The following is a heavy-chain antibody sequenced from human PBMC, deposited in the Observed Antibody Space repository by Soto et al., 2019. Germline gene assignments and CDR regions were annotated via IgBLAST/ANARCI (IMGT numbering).Heavy chain of an antibody. D-gene: IGHD3-10*01. J-gene: IGHJ6*02. CDR3: ARDHLTRHTSGSLYYYGMDV. CDR2: IYHSGST. V-gene: IGHV4-38-2*02. CDR1: GYSISSGYY. Sequence: SETLSLTCGVSGYSISSGYYWGWIRQPPGKGLEWLGSIYHSGSTYYNPSLKSRVTISVDTSKNQFSLRLSSVTAADTAVYYCARDHLTRHTSGSLYYYGMDVWGQGTTVTVS.